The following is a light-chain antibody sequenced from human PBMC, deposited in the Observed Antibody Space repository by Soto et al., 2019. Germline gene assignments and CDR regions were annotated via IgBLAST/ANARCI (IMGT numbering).Light chain of an antibody. Sequence: QSALAQPASVSGSPGQSITISCTGTSSDVVAYNSVSWYQQHPHRAPQVIIYKGTQRPSGVSNRFSGATSGNAASLTISALQADDGADYFCCSSAPESTYVFGTGTKLTVL. V-gene: IGLV2-23*01. CDR2: KGT. CDR1: SSDVVAYNS. J-gene: IGLJ1*01. CDR3: CSSAPESTYV.